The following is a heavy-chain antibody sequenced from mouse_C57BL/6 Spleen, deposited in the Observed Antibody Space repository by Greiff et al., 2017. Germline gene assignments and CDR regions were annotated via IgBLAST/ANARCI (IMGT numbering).Heavy chain of an antibody. V-gene: IGHV1-52*01. D-gene: IGHD1-1*01. Sequence: QVQLQQPGAELVRPGSSVKLSCKASGYTFTSYWMHWVKQRPRQGLEWIGNIDPSDSETHYNQKFKDKATLTVDKSSSTAYMQLSSLTSEDSAVYYCARSRGVSSAAYWGQGTLVTVSA. CDR2: IDPSDSET. CDR1: GYTFTSYW. CDR3: ARSRGVSSAAY. J-gene: IGHJ3*01.